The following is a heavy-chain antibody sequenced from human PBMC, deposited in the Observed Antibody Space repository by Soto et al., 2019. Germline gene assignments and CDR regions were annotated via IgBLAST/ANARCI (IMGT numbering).Heavy chain of an antibody. CDR2: ISAYNGNT. Sequence: ASVKVSCKASGYTFTSYGISWVRQAPGQGLEWMGWISAYNGNTNYAQKLQGRVTMTTDTSTNTAYMELSSLRSEDTAVYYCARGSKGSSWYAYWFDPWGQGTLVTVSS. CDR3: ARGSKGSSWYAYWFDP. CDR1: GYTFTSYG. J-gene: IGHJ5*02. D-gene: IGHD6-13*01. V-gene: IGHV1-18*01.